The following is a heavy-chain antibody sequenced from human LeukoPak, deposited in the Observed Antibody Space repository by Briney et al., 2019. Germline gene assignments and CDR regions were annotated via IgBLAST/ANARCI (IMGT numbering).Heavy chain of an antibody. D-gene: IGHD2-21*01. CDR3: ARGQTGDYRFDY. CDR2: MNPNSGNT. Sequence: ASVKVSCKASGYTFTSCDINWVRQATGQGLEWMGWMNPNSGNTGYAQKFQGRVTMTRNTSISTAYMELSSLRSEDTAVYYCARGQTGDYRFDYWGQGTLVTVSS. CDR1: GYTFTSCD. V-gene: IGHV1-8*01. J-gene: IGHJ4*02.